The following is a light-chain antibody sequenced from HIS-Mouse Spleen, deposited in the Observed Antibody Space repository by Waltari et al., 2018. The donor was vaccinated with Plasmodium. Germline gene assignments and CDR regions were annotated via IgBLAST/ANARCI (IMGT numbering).Light chain of an antibody. CDR1: SLPKQH. V-gene: IGLV3-10*01. CDR3: SSYAGSNNLV. J-gene: IGLJ2*01. CDR2: EDS. Sequence: YELTQPTSVSVSPGQTARPTCSGDSLPKQHASWDQQKSGQAPVLVIYEDSKRPSGIPVRFSGSSSGTRVTLTVSGLQADDEADYYCSSYAGSNNLVFGGGTKLTVL.